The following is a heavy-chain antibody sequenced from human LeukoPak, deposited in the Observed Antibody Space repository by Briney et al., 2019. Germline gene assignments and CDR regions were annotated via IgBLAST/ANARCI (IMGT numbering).Heavy chain of an antibody. Sequence: GRSLRLSCAASGFTLSDYGMHWVRQAPGKGLEWVAVIYYDGTKKYYADSVRGRFTISRDTSKNTVYLQMNSLRAEDTAVYYCARDRGDSVNYYHRMDVWGQGTTVTVSS. V-gene: IGHV3-33*01. CDR2: IYYDGTKK. D-gene: IGHD2-21*01. J-gene: IGHJ6*02. CDR3: ARDRGDSVNYYHRMDV. CDR1: GFTLSDYG.